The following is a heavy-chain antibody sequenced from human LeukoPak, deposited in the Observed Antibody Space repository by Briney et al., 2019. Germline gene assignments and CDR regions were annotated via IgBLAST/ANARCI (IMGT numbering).Heavy chain of an antibody. J-gene: IGHJ4*02. CDR3: ARARPLDY. V-gene: IGHV3-7*01. CDR2: IKQDGRGK. Sequence: GGSLRLSCAASGFTFSNFGMSWVRQAPGKGLEWVANIKQDGRGKYYVDSVKGRFTISRDNAKNSLYLQLTSLRAEDTAVYYCARARPLDYWGQGTLVTVSS. CDR1: GFTFSNFG.